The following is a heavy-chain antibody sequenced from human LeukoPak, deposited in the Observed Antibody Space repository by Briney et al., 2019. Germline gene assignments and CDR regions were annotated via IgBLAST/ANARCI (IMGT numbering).Heavy chain of an antibody. CDR3: ARESVAIFGVVIMYYGMDV. D-gene: IGHD3-3*01. J-gene: IGHJ6*02. CDR2: VAGSTTTT. Sequence: PGGSLRLSCATSGFTSSTYTMNWVRQAPGKGLEWVSGVAGSTTTTYYADSVKGRFTISRDNAKNSLYLQMNSLRAEDTAVYYCARESVAIFGVVIMYYGMDVWGQGTTVTVSS. CDR1: GFTSSTYT. V-gene: IGHV3-48*04.